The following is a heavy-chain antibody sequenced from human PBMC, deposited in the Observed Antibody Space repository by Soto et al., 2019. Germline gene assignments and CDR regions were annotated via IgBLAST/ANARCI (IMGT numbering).Heavy chain of an antibody. Sequence: PGGSLRLSCAASGFTFSSYAMHWVRQAPGKGLEWVAVISYDGSNNYYADSVKGRFTISRDNSKNTLYLQMNSLRAEDTAVYYCARAPSQSIYYGVDVWGQGTMVTVSS. CDR3: ARAPSQSIYYGVDV. D-gene: IGHD6-6*01. V-gene: IGHV3-30-3*01. CDR2: ISYDGSNN. CDR1: GFTFSSYA. J-gene: IGHJ6*02.